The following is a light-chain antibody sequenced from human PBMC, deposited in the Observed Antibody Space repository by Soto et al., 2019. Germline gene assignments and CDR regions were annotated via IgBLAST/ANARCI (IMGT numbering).Light chain of an antibody. CDR1: SSDVGGYKD. Sequence: QSALTQPASVSGSPGQSITISCTGTSSDVGGYKDVSWYQQHPGKAPKLMIFEVIYRPSGVSNRFSGAKSGNTASLTISGLQAEDEADYYCGSFTSTSTQYVFGTGTKLTVL. CDR2: EVI. CDR3: GSFTSTSTQYV. J-gene: IGLJ1*01. V-gene: IGLV2-14*01.